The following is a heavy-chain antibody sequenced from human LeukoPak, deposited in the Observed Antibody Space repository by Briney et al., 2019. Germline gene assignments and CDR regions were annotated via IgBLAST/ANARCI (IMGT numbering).Heavy chain of an antibody. CDR3: ASKSPITIFGVVTSS. D-gene: IGHD3-3*01. CDR2: IYYSGST. J-gene: IGHJ4*02. CDR1: GGSISSGGYY. V-gene: IGHV4-31*03. Sequence: KTSQTLSLTCTVSGGSISSGGYYWSWIRQHPGKGLEWIGYIYYSGSTYYNPSLKSRVTISVDTSKNQSSLRLSSVTAADTAVYYCASKSPITIFGVVTSSWGQGTLVTVSS.